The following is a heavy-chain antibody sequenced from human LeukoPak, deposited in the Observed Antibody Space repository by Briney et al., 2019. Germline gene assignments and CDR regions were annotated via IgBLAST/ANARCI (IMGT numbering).Heavy chain of an antibody. J-gene: IGHJ4*02. D-gene: IGHD6-13*01. CDR2: MTPNSGNT. V-gene: IGHV1-8*01. Sequence: GASGKGACKASGYTFTSEDINWVGQATGQGLEWSGLMTPNSGNTSYAQKFQGRVTMTRNTSISTAYMELSSMRSEETAVYYCARGPEAADLHDYWGQGTLVTVSS. CDR1: GYTFTSED. CDR3: ARGPEAADLHDY.